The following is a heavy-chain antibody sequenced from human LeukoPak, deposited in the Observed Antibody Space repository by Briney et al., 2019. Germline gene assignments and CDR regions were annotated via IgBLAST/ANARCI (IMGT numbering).Heavy chain of an antibody. CDR2: ISYDGSNK. Sequence: GGSLRLSCAASGFTFSSYAMHWVRQAPGKGLEWVAVISYDGSNKYYADSVKGRFTISRDNSKNTLYLQMNSLRAEDTAVYYCARDGIAVAGNPAFDYWGQGTLVTVSS. V-gene: IGHV3-30-3*01. J-gene: IGHJ4*02. CDR3: ARDGIAVAGNPAFDY. D-gene: IGHD6-19*01. CDR1: GFTFSSYA.